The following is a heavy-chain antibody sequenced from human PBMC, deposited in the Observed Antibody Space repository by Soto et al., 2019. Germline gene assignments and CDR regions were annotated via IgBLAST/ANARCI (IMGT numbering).Heavy chain of an antibody. CDR2: IWYDGSNK. J-gene: IGHJ6*02. Sequence: EGSLRLSCAASGFTFSRYGMHWVRQAPGKGLEWVAVIWYDGSNKYYADSVKGRFTISRDNSKNTLYLQMNSLRAEDTAVYYCASPEYSSSSYHYDMDGWCQGTTVTVSS. CDR1: GFTFSRYG. CDR3: ASPEYSSSSYHYDMDG. D-gene: IGHD6-6*01. V-gene: IGHV3-33*01.